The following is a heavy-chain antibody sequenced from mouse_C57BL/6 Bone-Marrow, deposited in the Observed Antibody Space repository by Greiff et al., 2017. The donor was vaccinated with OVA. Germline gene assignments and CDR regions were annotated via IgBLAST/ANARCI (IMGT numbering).Heavy chain of an antibody. V-gene: IGHV5-9-1*02. D-gene: IGHD1-1*01. CDR3: TRGGIYYAWFAY. CDR1: GFTFSSYA. CDR2: ISSGGDYI. Sequence: EVMLVESGEGLVKPGGSLKLSCAASGFTFSSYAMSWVRQTPEKRLEWVAYISSGGDYIYYADTVKGRFTISRDNARNTLYLQMSSLKSEDTAMYYCTRGGIYYAWFAYWGQGTLVTVSA. J-gene: IGHJ3*01.